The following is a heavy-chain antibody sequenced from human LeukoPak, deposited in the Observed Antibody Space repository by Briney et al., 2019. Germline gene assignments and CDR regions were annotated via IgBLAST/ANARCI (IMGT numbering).Heavy chain of an antibody. CDR2: MNPNSGNT. CDR1: GYTFTSYD. CDR3: ARDSGSSAGFDY. J-gene: IGHJ4*02. V-gene: IGHV1-8*01. D-gene: IGHD1-26*01. Sequence: ASVKVSCKASGYTFTSYDINWVRQATGQGLEWMGWMNPNSGNTGYAQRFQGRVTMTRNTSISTAYMELSSRRSEDTAVYYCARDSGSSAGFDYWGQGTLVTVSS.